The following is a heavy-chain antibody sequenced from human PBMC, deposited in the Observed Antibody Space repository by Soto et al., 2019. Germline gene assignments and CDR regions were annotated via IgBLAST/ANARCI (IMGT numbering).Heavy chain of an antibody. V-gene: IGHV3-66*01. CDR2: IQSGGPT. CDR3: ARDDVLCDGGRCYGVPLDV. D-gene: IGHD2-15*01. J-gene: IGHJ6*04. Sequence: EVHLVESGGGLVQPGGSLRLSCAASGFTVSSKYMSWVRQAPGKVLEWVSLIQSGGPTYYADSVKGRFTISRDTSENTLHLQMDSLRAEDTAVYYCARDDVLCDGGRCYGVPLDVWGKGTTGTVSS. CDR1: GFTVSSKY.